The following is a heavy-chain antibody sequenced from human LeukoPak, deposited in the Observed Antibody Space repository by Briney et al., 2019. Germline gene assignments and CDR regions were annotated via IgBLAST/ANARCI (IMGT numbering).Heavy chain of an antibody. V-gene: IGHV3-9*01. Sequence: GGSLTLSCAASGFTFDNYAMHWVRQAPGKGLEWLSIISWNSGYIGYADSVKGRFTISRDNAKKSLDLQMNSLRAEDTAFYYCAKVRGTYSSGYFFDYWGRGTLVTVSS. CDR3: AKVRGTYSSGYFFDY. J-gene: IGHJ4*02. CDR1: GFTFDNYA. CDR2: ISWNSGYI. D-gene: IGHD6-19*01.